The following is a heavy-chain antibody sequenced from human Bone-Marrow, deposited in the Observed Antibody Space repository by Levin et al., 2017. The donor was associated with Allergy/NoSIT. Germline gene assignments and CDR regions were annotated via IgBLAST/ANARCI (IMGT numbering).Heavy chain of an antibody. CDR1: GFTFDATW. J-gene: IGHJ4*02. Sequence: ASVKVSCAASGFTFDATWMSWVRQAPGKGREGVANISPDGSEKGCLDTVKGRFTITRDNAKNSLFLQMNSLRAEDTAVYYCAKDIVWNNFDSSGQGLLVTVSS. D-gene: IGHD1/OR15-1a*01. CDR3: AKDIVWNNFDS. V-gene: IGHV3-7*04. CDR2: ISPDGSEK.